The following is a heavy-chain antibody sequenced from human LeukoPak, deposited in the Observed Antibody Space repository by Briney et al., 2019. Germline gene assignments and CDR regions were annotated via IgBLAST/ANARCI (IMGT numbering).Heavy chain of an antibody. CDR1: GYTFTVYY. D-gene: IGHD2-21*02. J-gene: IGHJ4*02. V-gene: IGHV1-2*02. Sequence: ASVKVSCKASGYTFTVYYMHWVRQAPGQGLEWMGWINPNSGGTNYAQKFQGRVSLTRDASISTAYMELSRLRSDDTAVYFCARDVPQTAIDYWGQGNLVTVSS. CDR3: ARDVPQTAIDY. CDR2: INPNSGGT.